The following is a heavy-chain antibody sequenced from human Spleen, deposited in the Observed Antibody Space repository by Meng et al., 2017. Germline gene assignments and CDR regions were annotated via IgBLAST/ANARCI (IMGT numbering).Heavy chain of an antibody. D-gene: IGHD6-19*01. V-gene: IGHV1-69*13. CDR1: GGIFSNYV. Sequence: SVKVSCKALGGIFSNYVIGWVRQAPGQGLEWMGGINAVFGTTNYAQKFQDRVTITSDESTSTVYMELTRLTSEDTAVYYCARAGRRQQWLADYWGQGTLVTVSS. J-gene: IGHJ4*02. CDR2: INAVFGTT. CDR3: ARAGRRQQWLADY.